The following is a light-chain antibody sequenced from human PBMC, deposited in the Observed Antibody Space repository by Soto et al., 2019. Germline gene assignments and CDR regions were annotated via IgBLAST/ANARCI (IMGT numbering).Light chain of an antibody. J-gene: IGLJ2*01. V-gene: IGLV1-44*01. Sequence: QSVLTQPPSASGTPGQRVTISCSGSSSNIGSNTVNWYQQFPGTAPKLLIYNNNQRPSGVPDRFSGSKSGTSASLAISGLQSEDEADYCCAAWDDSLNGPLFGGGTKLTVL. CDR2: NNN. CDR1: SSNIGSNT. CDR3: AAWDDSLNGPL.